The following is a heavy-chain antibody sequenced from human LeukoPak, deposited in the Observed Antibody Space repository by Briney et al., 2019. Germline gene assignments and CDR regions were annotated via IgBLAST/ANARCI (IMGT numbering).Heavy chain of an antibody. CDR1: GGTFSSYA. V-gene: IGHV1-69*13. J-gene: IGHJ6*02. CDR2: IIPIFGTA. Sequence: SVKVSCKASGGTFSSYAISWVRQAPGQGLEWMGGIIPIFGTANYAQKFQGRVTITADESTSTAYMELSSLRSEDTAVYYCARGGFTIFGVGDHYYYYYGMDVWGQGTTVTVSS. CDR3: ARGGFTIFGVGDHYYYYYGMDV. D-gene: IGHD3-3*01.